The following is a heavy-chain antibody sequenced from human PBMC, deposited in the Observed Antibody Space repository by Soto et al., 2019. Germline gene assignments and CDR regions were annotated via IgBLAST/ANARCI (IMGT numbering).Heavy chain of an antibody. CDR3: AADPYCGGDCYFDY. J-gene: IGHJ4*02. D-gene: IGHD2-21*02. CDR1: GFTFFTSA. CDR2: IVVGSGNT. V-gene: IGHV1-58*02. Sequence: SVKVSCKASGFTFFTSAIQWVRQARGQRLEWMGWIVVGSGNTNYAQKFQERVTITRDMSTNTAYMELTSLRSEDTAVYYCAADPYCGGDCYFDYWGQGTMVTSPQ.